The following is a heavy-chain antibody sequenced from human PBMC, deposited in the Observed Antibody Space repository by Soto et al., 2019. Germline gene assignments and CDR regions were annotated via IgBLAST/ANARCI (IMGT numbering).Heavy chain of an antibody. J-gene: IGHJ4*02. Sequence: QVQLVQSGAEVKKPGSSVKVSCKASGGNFSTHAISWVRQAPGQGLVWMGGIIPMFNTTISAQKFQGRVTITADEYTSTAYMYLRSLRSEDTAVYYCARDAYDRGSLDYWGQGTLVTVSS. CDR1: GGNFSTHA. CDR2: IIPMFNTT. V-gene: IGHV1-69*01. CDR3: ARDAYDRGSLDY. D-gene: IGHD3-22*01.